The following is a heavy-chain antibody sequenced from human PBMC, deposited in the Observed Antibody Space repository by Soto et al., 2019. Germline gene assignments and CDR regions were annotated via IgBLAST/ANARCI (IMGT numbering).Heavy chain of an antibody. Sequence: PGGSLRLSCVASGFTFSSYAMGWFRQAPGKGLDWVSVISGSGGNTYSADSVKGRFTSARDNSKNILYLQMNSLRAEDTAVYYCAKGITDTGGYYYYSMDVWGQGTAVTVSS. V-gene: IGHV3-23*01. CDR1: GFTFSSYA. J-gene: IGHJ6*02. CDR2: ISGSGGNT. D-gene: IGHD2-15*01. CDR3: AKGITDTGGYYYYSMDV.